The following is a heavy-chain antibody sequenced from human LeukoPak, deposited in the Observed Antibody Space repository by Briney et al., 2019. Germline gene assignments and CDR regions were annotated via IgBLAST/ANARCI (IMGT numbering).Heavy chain of an antibody. J-gene: IGHJ2*01. D-gene: IGHD3-10*01. CDR2: IDLDDDK. Sequence: SGPPLLKPTPTLTLTYTFSGVSLSTSGRFVSGIRQPPGKALEWLARIDLDDDKYYSTSLKTRLTISKDTSKNQVVLTMTTMDPVETATYYCAREFRGDWYFDLWGRGTLVTVSS. V-gene: IGHV2-70*11. CDR1: GVSLSTSGRF. CDR3: AREFRGDWYFDL.